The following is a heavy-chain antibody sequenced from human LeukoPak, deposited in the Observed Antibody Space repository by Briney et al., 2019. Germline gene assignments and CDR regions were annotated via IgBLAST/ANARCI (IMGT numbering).Heavy chain of an antibody. CDR1: GFTFEFYA. D-gene: IGHD6-13*01. J-gene: IGHJ3*02. CDR3: AKDLSQQLTSFDI. Sequence: GGSLRLSCAASGFTFEFYAMHWVRQAPGGGVEGGSGISWNSGSIGYADSVKGRFTISRDNAKTSLYLQMNSLRAEDTALYYCAKDLSQQLTSFDIWGQGTMVTVSS. CDR2: ISWNSGSI. V-gene: IGHV3-9*01.